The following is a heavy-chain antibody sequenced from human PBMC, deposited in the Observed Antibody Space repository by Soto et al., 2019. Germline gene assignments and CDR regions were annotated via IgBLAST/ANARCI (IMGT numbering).Heavy chain of an antibody. CDR2: IYYSGST. CDR1: GGSVSSGSYY. J-gene: IGHJ4*02. Sequence: PSETLSLTCTVSGGSVSSGSYYWSWIRQPPGKGLEWIGYIYYSGSTNYNPSLKSRVTISVHTSKNQFSLVLSSVTAADTAVYYCARLGDSEVFDYWGQGTVVTVSS. CDR3: ARLGDSEVFDY. V-gene: IGHV4-61*01. D-gene: IGHD2-21*02.